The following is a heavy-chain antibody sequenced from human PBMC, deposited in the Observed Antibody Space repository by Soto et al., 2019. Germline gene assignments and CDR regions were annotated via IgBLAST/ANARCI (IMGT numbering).Heavy chain of an antibody. CDR3: ARRNRYVYSVFAL. V-gene: IGHV4-39*01. J-gene: IGHJ4*01. Sequence: AETLARTFHVSDGSISSSIYYWGWIRQPPGKVLEWLGSIYYSGSTYYNPSLKTRVTISLYTSKNQFSLHLRSVTAADTAVYYCARRNRYVYSVFALWGHGTLVNVSS. CDR1: DGSISSSIYY. D-gene: IGHD4-4*01. CDR2: IYYSGST.